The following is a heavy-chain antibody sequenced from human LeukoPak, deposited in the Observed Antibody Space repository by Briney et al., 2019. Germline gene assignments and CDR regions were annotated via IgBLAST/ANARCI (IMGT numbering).Heavy chain of an antibody. CDR1: GFTFSSYA. CDR3: ARGRLPVTTGGAIDY. V-gene: IGHV3-30-3*01. J-gene: IGHJ4*02. D-gene: IGHD4-17*01. Sequence: GGSLRLSCAASGFTFSSYAMHWVRQAPGKGLEWVAVISYDGSNKYYADSVKGRFTISRDNSKNTLYLQMNSLRAEDTAVYYYARGRLPVTTGGAIDYWGQGTLVTVSS. CDR2: ISYDGSNK.